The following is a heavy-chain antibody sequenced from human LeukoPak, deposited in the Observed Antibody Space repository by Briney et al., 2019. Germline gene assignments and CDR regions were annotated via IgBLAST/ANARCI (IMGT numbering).Heavy chain of an antibody. CDR2: ISWNSGSI. Sequence: PGGSLRLSCAASGFTFDDYAMHWVRQAPGKGLEWVSGISWNSGSIGYADSVKGRFTISRDNAKNSLYLQMNSLRAEDTAVYYCAKSILEAMVRGVIQYYYYYGMDVWGQGTTVTVSS. CDR1: GFTFDDYA. D-gene: IGHD3-10*01. J-gene: IGHJ6*02. CDR3: AKSILEAMVRGVIQYYYYYGMDV. V-gene: IGHV3-9*01.